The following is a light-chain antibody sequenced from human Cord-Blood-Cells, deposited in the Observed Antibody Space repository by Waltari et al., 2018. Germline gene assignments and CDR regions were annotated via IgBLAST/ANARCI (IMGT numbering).Light chain of an antibody. CDR3: CSYAGSSAVV. CDR2: EVS. V-gene: IGLV2-23*02. J-gene: IGLJ2*01. Sequence: QSALTQPASVSGSPGQSITISCTGTSSDVGSYNLVSWYQQDPGKAPKRMIYEVSKRRHGESNRFSGSKSGNTASLAICGLQAEDVAEYCGCSYAGSSAVVFGGGTKLTVL. CDR1: SSDVGSYNL.